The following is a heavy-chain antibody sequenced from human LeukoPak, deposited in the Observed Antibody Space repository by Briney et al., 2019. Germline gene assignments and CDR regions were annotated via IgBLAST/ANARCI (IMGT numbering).Heavy chain of an antibody. D-gene: IGHD3-22*01. CDR2: IGGSGVNT. CDR3: TRVTYDSSGYHAFDI. V-gene: IGHV3-23*01. CDR1: GLTFSNYA. J-gene: IGHJ3*02. Sequence: PGGSLRLSCAVSGLTFSNYAMSWVRQAPGKGLEWVSVIGGSGVNTYYADSVKGRFTISRDNSKNTLFLQMNSLRAEDSAVYYCTRVTYDSSGYHAFDIWGQGTMVTVSS.